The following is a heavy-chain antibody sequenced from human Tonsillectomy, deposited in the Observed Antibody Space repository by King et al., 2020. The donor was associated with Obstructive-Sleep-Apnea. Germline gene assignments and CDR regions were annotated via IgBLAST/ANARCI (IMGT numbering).Heavy chain of an antibody. CDR2: IYYRGST. CDR1: GGSISSYY. CDR3: ARGSHYYDSSGYYYWDFDY. J-gene: IGHJ4*02. Sequence: QLQESGPGLVKPSETLSLTCTVSGGSISSYYWSWIRQPPGKGLAWIGYIYYRGSTNYNPSLKSRFTISVETSKNQFSLKLSSVTAADTAVYYCARGSHYYDSSGYYYWDFDYWGQGTLVTVSS. D-gene: IGHD3-22*01. V-gene: IGHV4-59*01.